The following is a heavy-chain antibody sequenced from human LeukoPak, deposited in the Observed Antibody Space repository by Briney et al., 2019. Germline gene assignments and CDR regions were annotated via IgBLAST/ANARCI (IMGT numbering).Heavy chain of an antibody. Sequence: GGSLRLSCAASGFTFRKYWLHWVRQAPGKGLVWVSRINPDDGSTSYADSVKGRFTISRDNAKSTLYLQMNSLRAEGTAVYYCLTIVETDLDAFDIWGQGTKVTVSS. J-gene: IGHJ3*02. V-gene: IGHV3-74*01. CDR2: INPDDGST. CDR1: GFTFRKYW. D-gene: IGHD2-21*01. CDR3: LTIVETDLDAFDI.